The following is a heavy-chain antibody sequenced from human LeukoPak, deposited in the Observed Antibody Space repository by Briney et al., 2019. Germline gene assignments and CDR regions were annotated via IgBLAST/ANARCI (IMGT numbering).Heavy chain of an antibody. Sequence: SETLSLTCTVSGYSISSGYYWGWIRQPPGKGLEWIGSIYHSGSTYYNPSLKSRVTISVDTSKNQFSLKLSSVTAADTAVYYCARDGRGYVGATEYFDYWGQGTLVTVSS. J-gene: IGHJ4*02. V-gene: IGHV4-38-2*02. D-gene: IGHD1-26*01. CDR1: GYSISSGYY. CDR3: ARDGRGYVGATEYFDY. CDR2: IYHSGST.